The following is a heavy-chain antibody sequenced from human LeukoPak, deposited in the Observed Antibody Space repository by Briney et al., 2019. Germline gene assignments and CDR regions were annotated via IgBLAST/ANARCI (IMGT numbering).Heavy chain of an antibody. CDR1: DGSISSSSYY. J-gene: IGHJ4*02. D-gene: IGHD2-15*01. CDR2: IYYSGST. CDR3: ARECSGGSCAFDY. Sequence: SETLSLTCTVSDGSISSSSYYWGWIRQPPGKGLEWIGSIYYSGSTYYNPSLKSRVTISVDTSKNQFSLKLSSVTAADTAVYYCARECSGGSCAFDYWGQGTLVTVSS. V-gene: IGHV4-39*07.